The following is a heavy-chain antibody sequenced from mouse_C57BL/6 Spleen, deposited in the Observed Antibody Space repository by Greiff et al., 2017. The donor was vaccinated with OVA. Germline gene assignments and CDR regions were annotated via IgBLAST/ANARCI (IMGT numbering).Heavy chain of an antibody. D-gene: IGHD1-1*01. CDR1: GFTFSDYG. J-gene: IGHJ1*03. Sequence: VQLKESGGGLVKPGGSLKLSCAASGFTFSDYGMHWVRQAPEKGLEWVAYISSGSSTIYYADTVKGRFTISRDNAKNTLFLQMTSLRSEDTAMYYCARTDYYGRGYFDVWGTGTTVTVSS. V-gene: IGHV5-17*01. CDR3: ARTDYYGRGYFDV. CDR2: ISSGSSTI.